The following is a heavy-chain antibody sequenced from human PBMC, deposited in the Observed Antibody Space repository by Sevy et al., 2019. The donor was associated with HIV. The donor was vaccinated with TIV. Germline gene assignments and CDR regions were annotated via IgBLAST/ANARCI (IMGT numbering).Heavy chain of an antibody. D-gene: IGHD4-17*01. CDR1: GLTLNNYA. J-gene: IGHJ4*02. CDR2: INLNGENK. V-gene: IGHV3-23*01. Sequence: GGSLRLSCAASGLTLNNYAVSWVRQAPGKELEWVSLINLNGENKFYADSVKGRFTISRDNFKNMLYLEMKSLRAEDTAVYYCAQHYGDYGRGNWGQGTLVTVSS. CDR3: AQHYGDYGRGN.